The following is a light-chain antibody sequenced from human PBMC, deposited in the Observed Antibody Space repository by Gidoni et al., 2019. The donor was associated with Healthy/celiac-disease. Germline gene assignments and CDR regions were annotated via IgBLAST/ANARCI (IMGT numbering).Light chain of an antibody. CDR1: KLWDKY. CDR3: QAWDSSTVV. J-gene: IGLJ2*01. V-gene: IGLV3-1*01. Sequence: SYELTQPPSVSGSPGQTASITCSGGKLWDKYARWYQQKPGQSPVLVIYQHSKRPSGIPERFSGSNSANTATLTIRGTQAMDESDYYCQAWDSSTVVFGGGTKLTVL. CDR2: QHS.